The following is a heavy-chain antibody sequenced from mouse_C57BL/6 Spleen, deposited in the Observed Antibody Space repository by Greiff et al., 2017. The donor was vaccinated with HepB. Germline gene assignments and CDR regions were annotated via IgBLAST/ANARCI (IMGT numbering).Heavy chain of an antibody. CDR2: IDPSDSYT. CDR3: ARYGSNYGFAY. J-gene: IGHJ3*01. CDR1: GYTFTSYW. V-gene: IGHV1-69*01. D-gene: IGHD1-1*01. Sequence: QVQLKQPGAELVMPGASVKLSCKASGYTFTSYWMHWVKQRPGQGLEWIGEIDPSDSYTNYNQKFKGKSTLTVDKSSSTAYMQLSSLTSEDSAVYYCARYGSNYGFAYWGQGTLVTVSA.